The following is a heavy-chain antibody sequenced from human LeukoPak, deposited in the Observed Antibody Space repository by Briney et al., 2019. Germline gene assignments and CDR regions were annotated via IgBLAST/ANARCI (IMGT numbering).Heavy chain of an antibody. V-gene: IGHV4-34*01. D-gene: IGHD3-22*01. Sequence: PSETLSLTCAAYGGSFSGYYWSWIRQPPGKGLEWIGEINHSGSTNYNPSLKSRVTISVDTSKNQFSLKLSSVTAADTAVYYCARGWFGSVVVISASFDYWGQGTLVTVSS. CDR1: GGSFSGYY. CDR2: INHSGST. CDR3: ARGWFGSVVVISASFDY. J-gene: IGHJ4*02.